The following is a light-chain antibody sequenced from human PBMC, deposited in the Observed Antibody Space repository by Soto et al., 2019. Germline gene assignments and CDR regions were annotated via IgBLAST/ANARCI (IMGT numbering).Light chain of an antibody. Sequence: QSALTQPASVSGSPGQSITISCTGTSSDVGYYNYVSWYQQHQGKAPIFMIYDVSNRPSGVSNRLSGSKSGNTVSLTISGLQSEDEAYYYCSSYISSSTKVFVTGTKRTVL. V-gene: IGLV2-14*03. CDR3: SSYISSSTKV. CDR2: DVS. CDR1: SSDVGYYNY. J-gene: IGLJ1*01.